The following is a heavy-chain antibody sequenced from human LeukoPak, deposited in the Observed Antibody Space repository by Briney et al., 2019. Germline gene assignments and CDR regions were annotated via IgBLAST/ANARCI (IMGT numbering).Heavy chain of an antibody. Sequence: SETLSLTCTVSGGSISSYYWSWIRQPAGEGLEWIGRIYTSGSTNYNPSLECRVTMSVGTSKDQFSLKLSSVTAADTAVYYCALESGRTVNYWGQGTLVTVSS. J-gene: IGHJ4*02. CDR3: ALESGRTVNY. D-gene: IGHD4-17*01. V-gene: IGHV4-4*07. CDR2: IYTSGST. CDR1: GGSISSYY.